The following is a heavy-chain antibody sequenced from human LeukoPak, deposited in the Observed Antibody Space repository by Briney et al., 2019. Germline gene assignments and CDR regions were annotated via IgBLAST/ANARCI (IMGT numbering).Heavy chain of an antibody. CDR3: AREETGTSDY. D-gene: IGHD1-1*01. CDR2: IHVDANEI. CDR1: GFTFSDEG. J-gene: IGHJ4*02. Sequence: PGGSLRLSCAASGFTFSDEGMHWVRQAPGKGLEWVSFIHVDANEIYYADSVKGRFTISRDSSKNTLHLQMNSLRAEDTAVYYCAREETGTSDYWGQGTLVIVSS. V-gene: IGHV3-30*02.